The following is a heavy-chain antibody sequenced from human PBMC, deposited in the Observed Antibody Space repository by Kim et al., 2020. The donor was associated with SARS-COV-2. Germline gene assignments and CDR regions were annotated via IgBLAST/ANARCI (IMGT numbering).Heavy chain of an antibody. CDR3: ARHRYGGNSIDY. D-gene: IGHD2-21*02. Sequence: YNPARKSRVTLSVDTSKNQVSLRMNSVTATDTAVYYCARHRYGGNSIDYWGQGTLVTVSS. J-gene: IGHJ4*02. V-gene: IGHV4-39*01.